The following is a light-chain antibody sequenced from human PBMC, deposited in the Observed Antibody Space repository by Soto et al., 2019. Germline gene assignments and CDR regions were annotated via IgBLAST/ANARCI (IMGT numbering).Light chain of an antibody. Sequence: QAVVTQPRSVSGSPGQSVTISCTGTSSDVGAYNYVSWYRQHPGKAPKLMIYDVSKRPSGVPDRFSGSKSGNTASLTISGLQAEDEADYYCCSYAGSYTFVFGGGTKLTVL. J-gene: IGLJ2*01. CDR3: CSYAGSYTFV. V-gene: IGLV2-11*01. CDR1: SSDVGAYNY. CDR2: DVS.